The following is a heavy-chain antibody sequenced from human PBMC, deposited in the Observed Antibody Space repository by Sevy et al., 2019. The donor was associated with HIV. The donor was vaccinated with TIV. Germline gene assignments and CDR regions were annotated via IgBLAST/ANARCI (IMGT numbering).Heavy chain of an antibody. V-gene: IGHV4-59*01. J-gene: IGHJ6*02. CDR2: IYYSGST. CDR3: ARIYSSSWYRDGMDV. D-gene: IGHD6-13*01. Sequence: SGTLSLTCTVSGGSISSYYWSWIRQPPGKGLEWIGYIYYSGSTNYNPSLKSRVTISVDTSKNQFSLKLSSVTAADTAVYYCARIYSSSWYRDGMDVWGQGTTVTVSS. CDR1: GGSISSYY.